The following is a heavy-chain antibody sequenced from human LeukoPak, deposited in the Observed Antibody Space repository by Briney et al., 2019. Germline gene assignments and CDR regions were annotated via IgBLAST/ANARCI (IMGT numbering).Heavy chain of an antibody. Sequence: PSETLSLTCTVSGGSISSSSKFWGWIRQPPGKGLEWIGSLRPSTTTYYNPSLRSRVAISVDTSKNQFSLTLSSVTAADSAVYFCARHDEYPINSQPDGFDVWGQGTMVTVFS. V-gene: IGHV4-39*01. J-gene: IGHJ3*01. CDR3: ARHDEYPINSQPDGFDV. CDR1: GGSISSSSKF. CDR2: LRPSTTT. D-gene: IGHD2-2*01.